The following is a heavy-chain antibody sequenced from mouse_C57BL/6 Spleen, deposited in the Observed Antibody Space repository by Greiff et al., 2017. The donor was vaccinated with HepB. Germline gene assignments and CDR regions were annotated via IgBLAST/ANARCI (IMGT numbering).Heavy chain of an antibody. CDR3: TRDRYSLDY. V-gene: IGHV5-9-1*02. Sequence: EVMLVESGEGLVKPGGSLKLSCAASGFTFSSYAMSWVRQTPEKRLEWVAYISSGSDYIYYGDTVKGRFTISRDNARNTLYLQMSRLKSENTAMYYCTRDRYSLDYWGQGTTLTVSS. CDR2: ISSGSDYI. J-gene: IGHJ2*01. D-gene: IGHD2-3*01. CDR1: GFTFSSYA.